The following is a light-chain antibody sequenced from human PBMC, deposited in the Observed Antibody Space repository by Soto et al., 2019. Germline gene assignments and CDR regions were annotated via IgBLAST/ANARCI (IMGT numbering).Light chain of an antibody. V-gene: IGLV2-14*03. CDR2: DVA. CDR1: SSDVGGSNF. Sequence: ALAQPASVSYSPGQSITISCTGTSSDVGGSNFVSWYQQHPGKPPKLIIYDVANRPSGVSNRFSGSKSGSTASLIISRLQTEDEADYYCVSYTSSTTYVFGTGTKVTVL. J-gene: IGLJ1*01. CDR3: VSYTSSTTYV.